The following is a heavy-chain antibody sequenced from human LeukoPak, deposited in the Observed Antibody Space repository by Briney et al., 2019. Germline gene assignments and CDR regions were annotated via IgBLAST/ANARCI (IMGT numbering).Heavy chain of an antibody. Sequence: PSETLSLTCTVSSGSISSSNFYWGWFRQPPGKGLEWIGTIFYSGSTYYNPSLKSRVTISVDTSKNQFSLKLSSVTAAETAIYYCARSVFLMIDAYDFWGQGTLVAVSS. V-gene: IGHV4-39*01. CDR3: ARSVFLMIDAYDF. CDR2: IFYSGST. D-gene: IGHD2-2*01. J-gene: IGHJ4*02. CDR1: SGSISSSNFY.